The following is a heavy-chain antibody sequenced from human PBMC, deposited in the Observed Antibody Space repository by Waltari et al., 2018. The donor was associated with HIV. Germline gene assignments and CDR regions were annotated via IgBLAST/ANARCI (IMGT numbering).Heavy chain of an antibody. CDR3: ARGSQHHDL. Sequence: QVQLQQWGTGLLKPSGPLSLKCAIYGTSFSGYYWSWIRQSPTKGLEWIGEVSYSGATNYNPSFEGRVSISADTSKNQLSLNLTSLTAADTGVYFCARGSQHHDLWGQGTLVAVS. CDR1: GTSFSGYY. J-gene: IGHJ5*02. CDR2: VSYSGAT. V-gene: IGHV4-34*01.